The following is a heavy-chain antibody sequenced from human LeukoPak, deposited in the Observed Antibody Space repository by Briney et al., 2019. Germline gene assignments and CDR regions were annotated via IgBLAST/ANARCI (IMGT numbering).Heavy chain of an antibody. Sequence: GGSLRLSCTASGFTFGDYAMSWVRQAPGKGLEWVGLIRSKAYGGTTENAASVKGRFTISRDDSKSIAYLQMNSLKTEDTAVYYCTRDPITMVRGVSDYWGQGTLVTVSS. CDR3: TRDPITMVRGVSDY. CDR2: IRSKAYGGTT. V-gene: IGHV3-49*04. CDR1: GFTFGDYA. J-gene: IGHJ4*02. D-gene: IGHD3-10*01.